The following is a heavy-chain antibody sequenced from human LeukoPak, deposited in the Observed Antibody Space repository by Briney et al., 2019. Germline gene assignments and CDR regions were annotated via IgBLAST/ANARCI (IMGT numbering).Heavy chain of an antibody. D-gene: IGHD4-23*01. CDR3: ARSTMVVGKFFDY. CDR1: GFTFSSYE. V-gene: IGHV3-48*03. CDR2: ISSSGSTI. J-gene: IGHJ4*02. Sequence: GGSLRLSCAASGFTFSSYEMNWVRQAPGKGLEWVSYISSSGSTIYYADSVKGRFTISRDNAKNSLYLQMNSLRAEDTAGYYCARSTMVVGKFFDYWGQGTLVTVSS.